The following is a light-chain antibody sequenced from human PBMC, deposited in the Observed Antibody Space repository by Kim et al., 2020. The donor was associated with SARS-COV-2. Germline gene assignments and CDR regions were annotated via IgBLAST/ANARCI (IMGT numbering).Light chain of an antibody. CDR2: YDS. CDR3: QVWDSSSDRP. Sequence: SYELTQPPSVSVAPGKMARITCGGNNIGSKSVHWYQQKPGQAPVLVIYYDSDRPSGIPERFSGSNSGNTATLTISRVEAGDEADYYCQVWDSSSDRPFGGGTQLTVL. CDR1: NIGSKS. V-gene: IGLV3-21*04. J-gene: IGLJ2*01.